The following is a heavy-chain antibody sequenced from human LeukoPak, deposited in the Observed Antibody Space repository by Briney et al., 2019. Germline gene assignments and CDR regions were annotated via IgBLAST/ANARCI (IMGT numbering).Heavy chain of an antibody. Sequence: ASVKVSCKASGGTVSRYPISWVRQAPGQGLEWMGWINPNSGGTNYAQKFQGRVTMTRDTSISTAYMELSRLRSDDTAVYYCARTLYIAAAPGGFDYWGQGTLVTVSS. J-gene: IGHJ4*02. CDR1: GGTVSRYP. CDR2: INPNSGGT. V-gene: IGHV1-2*02. D-gene: IGHD6-13*01. CDR3: ARTLYIAAAPGGFDY.